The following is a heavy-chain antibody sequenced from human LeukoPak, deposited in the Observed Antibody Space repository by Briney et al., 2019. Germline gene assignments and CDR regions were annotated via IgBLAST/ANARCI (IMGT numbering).Heavy chain of an antibody. V-gene: IGHV3-9*01. CDR2: ISWNSGSI. J-gene: IGHJ3*01. CDR3: ARDRRGEKDFDV. Sequence: GRSLRLSCAASGFTFDDYAMHWVRQAPGKGLEWVSGISWNSGSIGYADSVKGRFTISRDNSKNTVYLQMDNLRPEDTAVYYCARDRRGEKDFDVWGPGTMVTVSS. CDR1: GFTFDDYA.